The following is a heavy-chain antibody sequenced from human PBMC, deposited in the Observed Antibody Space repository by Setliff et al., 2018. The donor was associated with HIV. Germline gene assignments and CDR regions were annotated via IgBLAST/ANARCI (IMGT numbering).Heavy chain of an antibody. Sequence: GESLKISCAASGLTFSSYAMSWVRQAPGKGLEWVSSISGSGGSPYYADSVKGRFTISRDNSKNTLHLQMNSLRAEDTALYYCAKDMEYDTSVYYHWYFDLWGRGALVTVSS. V-gene: IGHV3-23*01. D-gene: IGHD3-22*01. J-gene: IGHJ2*01. CDR1: GLTFSSYA. CDR2: ISGSGGSP. CDR3: AKDMEYDTSVYYHWYFDL.